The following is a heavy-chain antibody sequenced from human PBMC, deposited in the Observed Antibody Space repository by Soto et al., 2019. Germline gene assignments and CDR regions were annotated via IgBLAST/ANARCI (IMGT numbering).Heavy chain of an antibody. CDR2: IYYSGST. J-gene: IGHJ4*02. Sequence: SETLSLTCTVSGGSISSYYWSWIRQPPGKGLEWIGYIYYSGSTNYNPSLKSRVTISVDTSKNQFSLKLSSGTAADTAVYYCARGQDYYDSSGYHHYFDYWGQGTLVTVSS. V-gene: IGHV4-59*01. D-gene: IGHD3-22*01. CDR3: ARGQDYYDSSGYHHYFDY. CDR1: GGSISSYY.